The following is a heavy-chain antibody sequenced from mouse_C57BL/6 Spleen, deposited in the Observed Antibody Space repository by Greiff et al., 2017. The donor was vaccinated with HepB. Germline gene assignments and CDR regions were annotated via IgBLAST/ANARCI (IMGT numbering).Heavy chain of an antibody. CDR1: GYAFTNYL. CDR3: ARQALYDYDDYAMDD. V-gene: IGHV1-54*01. J-gene: IGHJ4*01. D-gene: IGHD2-4*01. CDR2: INPGSGGT. Sequence: QVQLQQSGAELVRPGTSVKVSCKASGYAFTNYLIEWVKQRPGQGLEWIGVINPGSGGTNYNEKFKGKATLTADKSSSTAYMQLSRLTSEDSAVYFCARQALYDYDDYAMDDWGQGTSVTVSS.